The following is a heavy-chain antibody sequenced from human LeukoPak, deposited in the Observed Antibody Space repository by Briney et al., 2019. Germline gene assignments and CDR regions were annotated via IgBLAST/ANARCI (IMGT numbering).Heavy chain of an antibody. CDR1: GFTFSDYY. CDR2: ISSSGSTI. CDR3: AREVATCAFDI. J-gene: IGHJ3*02. V-gene: IGHV3-11*01. D-gene: IGHD5-12*01. Sequence: GGSLRLSCAVSGFTFSDYYMSWIRQAPGKGLEWVSYISSSGSTIYYADSVKGRFTISRDNAKNSLYLLMNSLRAEDTAVYYCAREVATCAFDIWGQGTMVTVSS.